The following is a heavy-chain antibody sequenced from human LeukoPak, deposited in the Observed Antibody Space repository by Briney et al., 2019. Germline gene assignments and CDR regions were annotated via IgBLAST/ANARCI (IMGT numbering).Heavy chain of an antibody. Sequence: PGRSLRLSCAASGFTFCSYAMHWVRQAPGKGLWWVAVISYDGSKKYYADSVKGRFTISRDNSKNTLYLQMNSLRAEDTAVYYCARDANGDYVLTGWGQGTLVTVSS. D-gene: IGHD4-17*01. V-gene: IGHV3-30*04. CDR1: GFTFCSYA. CDR3: ARDANGDYVLTG. J-gene: IGHJ4*02. CDR2: ISYDGSKK.